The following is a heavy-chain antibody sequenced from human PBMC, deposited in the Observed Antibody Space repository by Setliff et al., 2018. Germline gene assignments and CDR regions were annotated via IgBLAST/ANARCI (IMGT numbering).Heavy chain of an antibody. J-gene: IGHJ4*02. D-gene: IGHD4-17*01. CDR1: GFSFSGYE. Sequence: LRLSCAASGFSFSGYEMSWVRQAPGKGLEWISYIGSSGNTIYYANSVKGRFTISRDNAKNSLFLQMNSLRAEDTAVYYCAREDGDYDLDYWGQGALVTVSS. CDR3: AREDGDYDLDY. CDR2: IGSSGNTI. V-gene: IGHV3-48*03.